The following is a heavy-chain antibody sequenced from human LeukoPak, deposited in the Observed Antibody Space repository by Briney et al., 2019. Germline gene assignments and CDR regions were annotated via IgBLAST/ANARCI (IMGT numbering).Heavy chain of an antibody. CDR1: GFTFSSYA. V-gene: IGHV3-30-3*01. D-gene: IGHD2-8*02. Sequence: PGRSLRLSCAASGFTFSSYAMHWVRQAPGKGLEWVAVISYDGSNKYYADSVKGRFTISRDNSKNTLYLQMNSLRAEDTAVYYCFGTGSSFDYWGQGTLVTVSS. CDR2: ISYDGSNK. J-gene: IGHJ4*02. CDR3: FGTGSSFDY.